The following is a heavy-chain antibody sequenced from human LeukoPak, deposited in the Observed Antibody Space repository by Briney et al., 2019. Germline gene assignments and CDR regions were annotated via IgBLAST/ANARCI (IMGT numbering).Heavy chain of an antibody. D-gene: IGHD5-18*01. CDR1: GGTFSSYA. J-gene: IGHJ6*02. CDR3: ARGKRGYSYGYYGMDV. V-gene: IGHV1-69*06. Sequence: SVKVSCKASGGTFSSYAISWVRQAPGQGLEWMGGIIPIFGTANYAQKFQGRVTITADKSTSTAYMELSSLRSEDTAVYYCARGKRGYSYGYYGMDVWGQGTTVTVSS. CDR2: IIPIFGTA.